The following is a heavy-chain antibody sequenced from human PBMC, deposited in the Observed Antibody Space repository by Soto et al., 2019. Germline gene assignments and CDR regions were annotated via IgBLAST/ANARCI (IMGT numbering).Heavy chain of an antibody. CDR2: ISSSSSTI. D-gene: IGHD2-15*01. J-gene: IGHJ4*02. V-gene: IGHV3-48*02. CDR3: ALGYCSGGSCQVLGY. Sequence: EVQLVESGGGLVQPGGSLRLSCAASGFTFSSYSINWVCQPPRKGLEWVSYISSSSSTIYYADSVKGRFTIPRDNAKNSLYLQMNSLRDEEKAVYYCALGYCSGGSCQVLGYWGQGTLVTVSS. CDR1: GFTFSSYS.